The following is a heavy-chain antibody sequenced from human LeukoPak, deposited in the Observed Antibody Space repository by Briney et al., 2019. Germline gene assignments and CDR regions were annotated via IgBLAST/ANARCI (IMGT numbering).Heavy chain of an antibody. Sequence: GGSLRLSCAASGFTFSSYWMYWVRQAPGKGLVWVSAISGSGGTTYYADSVKGRFTISRDNSKNTLYLQMNSLRAEDTAVYYCAKAPPPYCSGGTCFDAFDIWGQGTMVTVSS. CDR3: AKAPPPYCSGGTCFDAFDI. D-gene: IGHD2-15*01. CDR2: ISGSGGTT. CDR1: GFTFSSYW. J-gene: IGHJ3*02. V-gene: IGHV3-23*01.